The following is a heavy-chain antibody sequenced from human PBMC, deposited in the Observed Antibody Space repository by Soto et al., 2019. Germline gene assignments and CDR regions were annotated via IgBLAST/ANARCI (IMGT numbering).Heavy chain of an antibody. V-gene: IGHV1-24*01. CDR1: GYTLTELS. CDR2: FDPEDGET. CDR3: ATRFPGIAVAGTLDY. J-gene: IGHJ4*02. D-gene: IGHD6-19*01. Sequence: ASVKVSCKVSGYTLTELSMHWVRQAPGKGLEWMGGFDPEDGETIYAQKFQGRVTMTEDTSTDTAYMELSSLRSEDTAVYYRATRFPGIAVAGTLDYWGQGTLVTVSS.